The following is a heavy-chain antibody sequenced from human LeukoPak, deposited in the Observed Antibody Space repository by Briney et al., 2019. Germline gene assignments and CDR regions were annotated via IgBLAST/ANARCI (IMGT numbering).Heavy chain of an antibody. CDR1: GFSFSNYG. V-gene: IGHV3-30*02. Sequence: SGGSLRLSCVGSGFSFSNYGIHWVRQAPGKGLEWVAFIRVGKNNEYYADSVRGRFTISRDNSKRSLYLQMNSLRPEDAATYYCAKSRATTADPDAFDVWGQGTVVTVYS. CDR3: AKSRATTADPDAFDV. J-gene: IGHJ3*01. D-gene: IGHD1-1*01. CDR2: IRVGKNNE.